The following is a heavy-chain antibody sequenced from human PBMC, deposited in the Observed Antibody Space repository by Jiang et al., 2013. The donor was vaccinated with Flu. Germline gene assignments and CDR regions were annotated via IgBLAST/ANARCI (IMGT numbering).Heavy chain of an antibody. Sequence: GTNYAQKFQGQGSPLTRDTSISTAYMELSRLRSDDTAVYYCARDREIAAAGLDAFDIWGQGTMVTVSS. CDR2: GT. D-gene: IGHD6-13*01. V-gene: IGHV1-2*02. J-gene: IGHJ3*02. CDR3: ARDREIAAAGLDAFDI.